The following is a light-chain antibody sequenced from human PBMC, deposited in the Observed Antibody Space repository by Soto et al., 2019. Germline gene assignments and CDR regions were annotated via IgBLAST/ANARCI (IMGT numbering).Light chain of an antibody. CDR2: DTS. V-gene: IGLV7-46*01. Sequence: QAVVTQEPSLTVSPGGTVTLTCGSSTGAVTSGHYPYWFQQKPGQAPRTLIYDTSNKHSWTPARFSGSLLGGKAALTLSGAQPEDEAEYYCLLSYSGARYGFGTGTQLTVL. CDR3: LLSYSGARYG. CDR1: TGAVTSGHY. J-gene: IGLJ1*01.